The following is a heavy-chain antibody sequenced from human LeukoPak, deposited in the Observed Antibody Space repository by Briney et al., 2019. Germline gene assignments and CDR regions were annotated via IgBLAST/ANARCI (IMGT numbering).Heavy chain of an antibody. V-gene: IGHV1-2*02. J-gene: IGHJ5*02. CDR2: INPNSGGT. CDR1: GYTFTVYY. D-gene: IGHD3-10*01. CDR3: ALPPGVRGVKGVNWFDP. Sequence: ASVKVSCKASGYTFTVYYMHWVRQAPGQGLEWMGWINPNSGGTKYVQKFQGRVTMTRDTSISTAYMELSSLRSDDTAVYYCALPPGVRGVKGVNWFDPWGQGTLVTVSS.